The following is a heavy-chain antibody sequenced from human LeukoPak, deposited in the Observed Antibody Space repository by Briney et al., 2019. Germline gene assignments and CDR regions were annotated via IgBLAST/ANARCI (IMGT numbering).Heavy chain of an antibody. J-gene: IGHJ4*02. Sequence: SETLSLTCAASGYSISSGYYWGWIRQPPGKGLEWIGSIYHSGSTYYNPSLKSRVTISVDTSKNQFSLKLGSVTAADTAVYYCARDPGVVVVPAAPRGSSEVSDYWGQGTLVTVSS. D-gene: IGHD2-2*01. CDR1: GYSISSGYY. V-gene: IGHV4-38-2*02. CDR3: ARDPGVVVVPAAPRGSSEVSDY. CDR2: IYHSGST.